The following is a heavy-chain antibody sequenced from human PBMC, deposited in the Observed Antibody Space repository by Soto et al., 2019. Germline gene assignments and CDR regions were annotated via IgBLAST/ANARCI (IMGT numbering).Heavy chain of an antibody. V-gene: IGHV3-30*18. CDR3: AKWHPPDY. CDR1: GFTFSGYG. J-gene: IGHJ4*02. CDR2: ISYDGTNK. Sequence: QVQLVESGGGVVQPGRSLRLSCAASGFTFSGYGMHWVRQAPGKGLEWVAVISYDGTNKYYADSVKGRFTISRDNSKNTLYLQMNSLRAEDTAVYYCAKWHPPDYWVQGTLVTVSS.